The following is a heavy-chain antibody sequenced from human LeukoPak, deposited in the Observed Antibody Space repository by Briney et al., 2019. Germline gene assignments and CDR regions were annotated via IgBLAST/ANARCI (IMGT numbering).Heavy chain of an antibody. Sequence: GGSLRLSCAASGFTFSRYGMHWVRQAPGKGLEWVALIWNDGSNKYHADSVKGRFTISRDNPRNTLYLQMNSLRAEDTAVYYCARSDGHYGSGNGTGQYHYYYGMDVWGQGTTVTVSS. V-gene: IGHV3-33*01. D-gene: IGHD3-10*01. CDR3: ARSDGHYGSGNGTGQYHYYYGMDV. CDR1: GFTFSRYG. J-gene: IGHJ6*02. CDR2: IWNDGSNK.